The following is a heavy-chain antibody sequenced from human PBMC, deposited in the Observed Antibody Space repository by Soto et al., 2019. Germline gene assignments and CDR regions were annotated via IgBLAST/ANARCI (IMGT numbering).Heavy chain of an antibody. CDR1: GYTFTSYG. J-gene: IGHJ6*02. Sequence: GASVKVSCKASGYTFTSYGISWVRQAPGQGLEWMGWISAYNGNTNYAQKLQGRVTMTTDTFTSTAYMELRSLRSDDTAVYYCARVRYSSSWYGYYYYGMDVWGQGTMVTVSS. CDR2: ISAYNGNT. CDR3: ARVRYSSSWYGYYYYGMDV. D-gene: IGHD6-13*01. V-gene: IGHV1-18*01.